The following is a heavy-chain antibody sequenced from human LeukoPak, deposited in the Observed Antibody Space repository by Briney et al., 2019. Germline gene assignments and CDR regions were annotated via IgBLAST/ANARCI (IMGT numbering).Heavy chain of an antibody. V-gene: IGHV4-34*01. D-gene: IGHD7-27*01. CDR2: INHSGST. CDR1: GGSFSGYY. J-gene: IGHJ4*02. CDR3: ARVANWVNSYFDY. Sequence: SETLSLTCAVYGGSFSGYYWSWIRQPPGKGLEWIGEINHSGSTNYNPSLKSRVTMSVDTSKNQFSLKLSSVTAADTAVYYCARVANWVNSYFDYWGQGTLVTVSS.